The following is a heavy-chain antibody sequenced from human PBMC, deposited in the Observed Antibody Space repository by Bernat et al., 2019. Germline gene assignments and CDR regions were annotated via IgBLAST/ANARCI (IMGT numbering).Heavy chain of an antibody. Sequence: QLQLQESGSGLVKPSQTLSLTCAVSGGSISSGGYSWSWIRQPPGKGLEWIGYIYHSGSTYYNPSLKSRVTISVDTSKNQFSLKVSSVTAADTAVYYCARGRKYSSGRGWFDPWGQGTLVTVSS. D-gene: IGHD6-19*01. CDR2: IYHSGST. V-gene: IGHV4-30-2*01. CDR1: GGSISSGGYS. CDR3: ARGRKYSSGRGWFDP. J-gene: IGHJ5*02.